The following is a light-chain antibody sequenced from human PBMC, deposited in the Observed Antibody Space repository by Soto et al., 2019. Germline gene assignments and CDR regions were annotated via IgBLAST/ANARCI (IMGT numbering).Light chain of an antibody. J-gene: IGKJ2*01. CDR1: QNIDGW. CDR3: QQYNDNSF. CDR2: DAS. Sequence: DIQMTQSPSTLSAYVGDRVTITCRASQNIDGWLAWYQQKPGKAPKLLIYDASSLETGVSSRFSGSGSGAEFTLNISSLQPDDFATYYCQQYNDNSFFGQGTKLEIK. V-gene: IGKV1-5*01.